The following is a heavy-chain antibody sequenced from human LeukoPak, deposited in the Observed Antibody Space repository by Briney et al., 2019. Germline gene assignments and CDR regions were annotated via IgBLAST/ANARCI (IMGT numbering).Heavy chain of an antibody. D-gene: IGHD3-22*01. CDR1: GDSIRYYS. J-gene: IGHJ6*03. V-gene: IGHV4-4*07. CDR3: ARAGQNYDSSGYYMEV. CDR2: FHSTGSI. Sequence: SETLSLTCTVYGDSIRYYSWSWIRQPAGKGLEWIGRFHSTGSINYNPSLKSRVTISVDKSKNQFSLKLNSVTAADTAVYYCARAGQNYDSSGYYMEVWGKGTTVAVSS.